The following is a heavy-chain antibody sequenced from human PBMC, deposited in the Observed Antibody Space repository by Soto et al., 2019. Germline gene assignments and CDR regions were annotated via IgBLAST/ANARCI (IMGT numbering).Heavy chain of an antibody. CDR3: ARGGRWLQFRDAFDI. CDR2: INSDGSST. V-gene: IGHV3-74*01. D-gene: IGHD5-12*01. Sequence: GSLRLSCAASGFTFSSYWMHWVRQAPGKGLVWVSRINSDGSSTSYADSVKGRFTISRDNAKNTLYLQMNSLRAEDTAVYYCARGGRWLQFRDAFDIWGQGTMVTVSS. J-gene: IGHJ3*02. CDR1: GFTFSSYW.